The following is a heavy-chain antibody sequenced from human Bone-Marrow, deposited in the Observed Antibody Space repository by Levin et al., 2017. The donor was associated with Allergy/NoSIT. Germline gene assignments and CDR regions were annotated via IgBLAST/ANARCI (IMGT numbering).Heavy chain of an antibody. CDR1: GFIVSDNY. J-gene: IGHJ3*02. Sequence: PGGSLRLSCAASGFIVSDNYMSWVRQAPGKGLELVSIIYSGGTTYSADSVKGRFTMSRDNSKNMVYLQMNSLRAEDTAVYYCARYIDCIAGSCYSDDAFDIWGQGTKVTVSS. CDR2: IYSGGTT. D-gene: IGHD2-15*01. V-gene: IGHV3-53*01. CDR3: ARYIDCIAGSCYSDDAFDI.